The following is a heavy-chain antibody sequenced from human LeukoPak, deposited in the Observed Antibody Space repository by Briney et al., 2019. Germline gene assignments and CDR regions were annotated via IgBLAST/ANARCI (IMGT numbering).Heavy chain of an antibody. D-gene: IGHD3-3*01. Sequence: AASVKVSCTASGGTFSSYTISWVRQAPGQGLEWMGRIIPILGIANYAQKFQGRVTITADKSTSTAYMELSSLRFEDTAVYYCARTPRTYDFWSGPFDYWGQGTLVTVSS. J-gene: IGHJ4*02. CDR1: GGTFSSYT. CDR3: ARTPRTYDFWSGPFDY. CDR2: IIPILGIA. V-gene: IGHV1-69*02.